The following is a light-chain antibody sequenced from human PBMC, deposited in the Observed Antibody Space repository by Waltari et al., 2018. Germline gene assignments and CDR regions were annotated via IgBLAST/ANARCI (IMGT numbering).Light chain of an antibody. J-gene: IGKJ1*01. CDR1: QSVSSS. V-gene: IGKV3-15*01. Sequence: EIVMTQSPATLSVSPGERATLSCRASQSVSSSVAWYQQNPGQAPRLLIFGASTRATGIPARFSGSGSGTEFTLTISSLQSEDFAVYYCQQYNNWPWTFGQGTKVEIK. CDR2: GAS. CDR3: QQYNNWPWT.